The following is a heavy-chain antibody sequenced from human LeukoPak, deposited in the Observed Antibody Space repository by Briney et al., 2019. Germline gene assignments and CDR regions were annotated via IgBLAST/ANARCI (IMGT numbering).Heavy chain of an antibody. CDR2: IIPIFGTA. CDR3: ARAHLGYCSSTSCPYYYYGMDV. CDR1: GGTFSSYA. V-gene: IGHV1-69*13. D-gene: IGHD2-2*01. Sequence: ASVKVSCKASGGTFSSYAISWARQAPGQGLEWMGGIIPIFGTANYAQKFQGRVTITADESTSTAYMELSSLRSEDTAVYYCARAHLGYCSSTSCPYYYYGMDVWGQGTTVTVSS. J-gene: IGHJ6*02.